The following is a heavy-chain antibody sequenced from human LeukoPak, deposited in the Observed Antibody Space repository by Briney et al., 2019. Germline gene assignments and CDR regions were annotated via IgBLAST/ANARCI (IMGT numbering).Heavy chain of an antibody. V-gene: IGHV4-59*08. CDR3: ARHRGYCSSTSCSYNWFDP. CDR2: IYYSGST. Sequence: PSETLSLTCTVSGGSISSYYWTWIRQPPGKGLEWIGCIYYSGSTKYNPSLKSRVTMSVDTSKNRFSLKLRSVTAADTAVYYCARHRGYCSSTSCSYNWFDPWGQGTLVTVSS. CDR1: GGSISSYY. J-gene: IGHJ5*02. D-gene: IGHD2-2*03.